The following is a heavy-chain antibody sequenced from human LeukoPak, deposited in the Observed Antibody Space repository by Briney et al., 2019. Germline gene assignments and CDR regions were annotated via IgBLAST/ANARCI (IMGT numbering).Heavy chain of an antibody. Sequence: GGSLRLSCAASGFTFSSYAMHWVRQAPGKGLEWVAVISYDGSNKYYADSVKGRFTISRDNSKNTLYLQMNSLRAEGTAVYYCARGVMITFGGVILDYYYYMDVWGKGTTVTVSS. CDR2: ISYDGSNK. V-gene: IGHV3-30*04. CDR3: ARGVMITFGGVILDYYYYMDV. J-gene: IGHJ6*03. D-gene: IGHD3-16*01. CDR1: GFTFSSYA.